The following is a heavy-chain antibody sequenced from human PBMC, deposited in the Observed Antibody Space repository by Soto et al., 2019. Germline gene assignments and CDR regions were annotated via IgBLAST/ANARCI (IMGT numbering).Heavy chain of an antibody. Sequence: SETLSLTCTVSGGSISRYYWRWIRQPPGKGLEWIGYIYYSGSTNYNPSLKSRVTISVDTSKNQFSLKLSSVTAADTAVYYCARRYGGNFDYWGQGTLVTVSS. CDR1: GGSISRYY. CDR2: IYYSGST. CDR3: ARRYGGNFDY. D-gene: IGHD1-26*01. J-gene: IGHJ4*02. V-gene: IGHV4-59*01.